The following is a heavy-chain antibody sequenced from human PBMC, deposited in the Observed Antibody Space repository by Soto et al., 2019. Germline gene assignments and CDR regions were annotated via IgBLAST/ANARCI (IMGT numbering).Heavy chain of an antibody. V-gene: IGHV1-18*04. CDR3: AIGIMMVHRGDDFDF. CDR1: GYTFTSYG. CDR2: ISAYNRKT. D-gene: IGHD3-16*01. J-gene: IGHJ3*01. Sequence: QVQLVQSGGEVKKPGASVKVSCKASGYTFTSYGISWVRQVPGQGLEWMGWISAYNRKTIYAQKFQGRITMTTDTSTSTAYMELRSLRSDDTAVYYCAIGIMMVHRGDDFDFWGHGTMVTVSS.